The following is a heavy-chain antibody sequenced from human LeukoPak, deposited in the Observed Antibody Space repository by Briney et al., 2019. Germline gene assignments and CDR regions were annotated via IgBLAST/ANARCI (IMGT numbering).Heavy chain of an antibody. CDR1: GFTFSTHS. CDR2: ITSSSDYK. Sequence: GGSLRLSCAASGFTFSTHSMNWVRQAPGKGLEWVSSITSSSDYKYYAESVKGRFTISRDNAQNPLYLQMSSLRAEDTAVYYCGTWTTVAKYFDYWGQGTLVTVSS. D-gene: IGHD4-17*01. V-gene: IGHV3-21*01. J-gene: IGHJ4*02. CDR3: GTWTTVAKYFDY.